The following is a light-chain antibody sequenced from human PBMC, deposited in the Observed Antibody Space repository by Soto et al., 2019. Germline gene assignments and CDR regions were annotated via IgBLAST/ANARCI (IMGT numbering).Light chain of an antibody. V-gene: IGKV3-20*01. J-gene: IGKJ1*01. CDR3: QRYGG. CDR1: QSVSSSY. CDR2: SAS. Sequence: DIVLTQSPGTLSLSPGERATLSCRASQSVSSSYLAWYQQKPGQAPRLLIYSASSGATGIPDRFSGSGSGTDFTLTISRLEPEDFAVYYCQRYGGFGQGTKVDIK.